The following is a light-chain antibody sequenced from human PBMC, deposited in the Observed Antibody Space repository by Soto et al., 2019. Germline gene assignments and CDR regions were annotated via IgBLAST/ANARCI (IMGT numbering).Light chain of an antibody. CDR1: SSDVGAYNS. Sequence: QSVLTQPASVSGSPGQSIAFSCTGTSSDVGAYNSVSWYQQYPGKAPKLMIHDVSNRPSGVSDRFSGSKSGNTASLTISGLQAEDEADYYCSSYTSSNSYVFGSGTKLTVL. V-gene: IGLV2-14*01. J-gene: IGLJ1*01. CDR2: DVS. CDR3: SSYTSSNSYV.